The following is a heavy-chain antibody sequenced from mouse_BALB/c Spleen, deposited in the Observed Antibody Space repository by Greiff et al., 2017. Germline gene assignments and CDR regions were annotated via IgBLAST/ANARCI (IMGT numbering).Heavy chain of an antibody. Sequence: EVKLMESGPSLVKPSQTLSLTCSVTGDSITSGYWNWIRKFPGNKLEYMGYISYSGSTYYNPSLKSRISITRDTSKNQYYLQLNSVTTEDTATYYCARSPVYYGSSEFAYWGQGTLVTVSA. CDR1: GDSITSGY. CDR2: ISYSGST. CDR3: ARSPVYYGSSEFAY. J-gene: IGHJ3*01. V-gene: IGHV3-8*02. D-gene: IGHD1-1*01.